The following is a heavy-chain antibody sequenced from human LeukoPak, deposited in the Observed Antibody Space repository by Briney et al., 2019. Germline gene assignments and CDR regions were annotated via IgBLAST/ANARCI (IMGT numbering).Heavy chain of an antibody. CDR1: GGSISSYY. CDR2: IYYSGST. J-gene: IGHJ4*02. D-gene: IGHD5-18*01. Sequence: SETLSLTCTVSGGSISSYYWSWIRQPPGKGLEWIGYIYYSGSTNYNPALKSRVTISVDTSKNQFSLKLSSVTAADTAVYYCARGAFVDTAMVLSYWGQGTLVTVSS. V-gene: IGHV4-59*01. CDR3: ARGAFVDTAMVLSY.